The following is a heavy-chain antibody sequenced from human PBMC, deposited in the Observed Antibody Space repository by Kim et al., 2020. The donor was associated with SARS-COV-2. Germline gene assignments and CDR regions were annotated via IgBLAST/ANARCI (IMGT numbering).Heavy chain of an antibody. V-gene: IGHV3-30*18. J-gene: IGHJ6*02. CDR2: ISYDGSNK. CDR3: AKDLLMRGSGSYYKSLGESDGMDV. Sequence: GGSLRLSCAASGFTFSSYGMHWVRQAPGKGLEWVAVISYDGSNKYYADSVKGRFTISRDNSKNTLYLQMNSLRAEDTAVYYCAKDLLMRGSGSYYKSLGESDGMDVWGQGTTVTVSS. D-gene: IGHD3-10*01. CDR1: GFTFSSYG.